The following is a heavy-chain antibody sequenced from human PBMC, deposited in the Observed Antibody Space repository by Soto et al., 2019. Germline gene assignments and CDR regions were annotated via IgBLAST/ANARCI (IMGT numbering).Heavy chain of an antibody. CDR3: ARARGYCSSTSCSLTLFDY. CDR2: IYHSGST. Sequence: SETLSLTCAVSSGSISSSNWWSWVRQPPGKGLEWIGEIYHSGSTNYNPSLKSRVTISVDKSKNQFSLKLSSVTAADTAVYYCARARGYCSSTSCSLTLFDYWGQGTLVTVSS. J-gene: IGHJ4*02. CDR1: SGSISSSNW. D-gene: IGHD2-2*01. V-gene: IGHV4-4*02.